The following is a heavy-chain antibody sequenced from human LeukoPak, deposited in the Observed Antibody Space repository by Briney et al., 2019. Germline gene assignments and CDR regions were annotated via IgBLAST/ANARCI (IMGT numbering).Heavy chain of an antibody. Sequence: GGSLRLSCAASGFTLSTYDMHWVRQPTGEGLEWVSIIYRAGDTYYPGSVKGRFTISRDNAKNSLYLQMNSLRAEDTAVYYCASYDILTGYAFDIWGQGTMVTVSS. CDR1: GFTLSTYD. CDR3: ASYDILTGYAFDI. CDR2: IYRAGDT. J-gene: IGHJ3*02. D-gene: IGHD3-9*01. V-gene: IGHV3-13*01.